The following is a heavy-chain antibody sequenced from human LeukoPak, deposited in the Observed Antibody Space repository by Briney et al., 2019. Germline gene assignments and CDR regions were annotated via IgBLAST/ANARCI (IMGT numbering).Heavy chain of an antibody. J-gene: IGHJ6*02. CDR1: GFTFSSYN. V-gene: IGHV3-21*01. CDR3: ARETSYCSGGSCYYGMDV. D-gene: IGHD2-15*01. CDR2: ITSGGSYI. Sequence: GGSLRLSCAASGFTFSSYNMNWVRQAQGKGLEWVSSITSGGSYIYYPDSVKGRFTISRDNAKNSLYLQMNSLRAEDTAVYYCARETSYCSGGSCYYGMDVWGQGTTVTVSS.